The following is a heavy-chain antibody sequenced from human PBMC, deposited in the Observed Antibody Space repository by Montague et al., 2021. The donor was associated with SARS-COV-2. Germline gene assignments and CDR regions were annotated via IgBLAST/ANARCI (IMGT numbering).Heavy chain of an antibody. D-gene: IGHD6-6*01. CDR1: GFNFSDYY. Sequence: SLRLSCAASGFNFSDYYMTWVRQAPGKGLEWISYINSRSTYTNYADSLKGRFTISRDNAKNSLYQQMDSLRAEDTGVYYCAREAHLATRPGWSDWFAPWGQGTLVTVSS. J-gene: IGHJ5*02. CDR3: AREAHLATRPGWSDWFAP. CDR2: INSRSTYT. V-gene: IGHV3-11*06.